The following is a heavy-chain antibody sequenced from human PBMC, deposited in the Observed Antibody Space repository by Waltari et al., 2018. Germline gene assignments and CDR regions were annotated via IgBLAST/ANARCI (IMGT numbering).Heavy chain of an antibody. CDR3: ARYYGDFSNWFDP. V-gene: IGHV1-69*01. CDR2: IIPIFGTA. CDR1: GGTFSSYD. Sequence: QVQLVQSGAEVKQPGSSVKVSCKASGGTFSSYDIRWVRQAPGQGLEWMGGIIPIFGTANYAQKFQGSVTITADEATSTAYMELSSLRSEDTAVYYCARYYGDFSNWFDPWGQGTLVTVSS. J-gene: IGHJ5*02. D-gene: IGHD4-17*01.